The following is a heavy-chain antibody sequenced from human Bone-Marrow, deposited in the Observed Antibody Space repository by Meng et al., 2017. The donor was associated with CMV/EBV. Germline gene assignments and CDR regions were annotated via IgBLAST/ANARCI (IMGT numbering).Heavy chain of an antibody. CDR3: ARGVQERYCSSTSCYWLNWFDP. D-gene: IGHD2-2*01. Sequence: SETLSLTCTVSGGSMNSATYYWGWIRQPPGKGLEWIGSIYYSGSTYYNPSLQSRVTISVDTSKNQFSLKLSSVTAADTAVYYCARGVQERYCSSTSCYWLNWFDPWGQGTLVTVSS. CDR2: IYYSGST. J-gene: IGHJ5*02. V-gene: IGHV4-39*07. CDR1: GGSMNSATYY.